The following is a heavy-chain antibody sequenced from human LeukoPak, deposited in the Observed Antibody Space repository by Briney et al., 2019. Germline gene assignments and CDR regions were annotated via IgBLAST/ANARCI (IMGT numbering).Heavy chain of an antibody. V-gene: IGHV4-34*01. Sequence: SETLSLTCAVYGGSFSGYYWSWIRQPPGKGLEWIGEINHSGSTNYNPSLKSRVTMSVDTSKNQISLNLSSVTAADTAVYYCASSYSGSYPFDYWGQGSLVTVSS. J-gene: IGHJ4*02. D-gene: IGHD1-26*01. CDR2: INHSGST. CDR3: ASSYSGSYPFDY. CDR1: GGSFSGYY.